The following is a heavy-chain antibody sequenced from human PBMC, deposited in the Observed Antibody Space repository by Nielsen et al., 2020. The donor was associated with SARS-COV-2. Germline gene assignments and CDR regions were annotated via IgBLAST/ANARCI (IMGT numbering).Heavy chain of an antibody. CDR3: AIILNYSDSTDYADGPFDT. CDR1: GFTVSSYG. V-gene: IGHV3-30*03. J-gene: IGHJ3*02. D-gene: IGHD3-22*01. CDR2: ISYDGTNE. Sequence: GESLKISCAASGFTVSSYGMHWVRQAPGRGLEWAAVISYDGTNEHYADSVKGRFIVSRDNPKNTMYLQMNSLRPEDTAVYYCAIILNYSDSTDYADGPFDTCCQWTMVTVSS.